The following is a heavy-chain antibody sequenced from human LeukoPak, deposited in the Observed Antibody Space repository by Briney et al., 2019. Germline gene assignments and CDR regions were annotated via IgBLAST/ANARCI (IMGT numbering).Heavy chain of an antibody. V-gene: IGHV4-59*08. CDR3: ARRPGYSSGWSDFDY. Sequence: AETVSLPCAVYGGSFSSYYWSWIRQPPGKGLEWIGYIYYSGSTNYNPSLKSRVTISVDTSKNQFSLKLSSVTAADTAVYYCARRPGYSSGWSDFDYWGQGTPVTVSS. D-gene: IGHD6-19*01. CDR1: GGSFSSYY. CDR2: IYYSGST. J-gene: IGHJ4*02.